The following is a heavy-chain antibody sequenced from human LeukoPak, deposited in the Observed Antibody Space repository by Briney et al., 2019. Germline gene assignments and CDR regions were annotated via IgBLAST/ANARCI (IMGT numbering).Heavy chain of an antibody. CDR1: GGSISSYY. CDR3: ARHEKYSSSWWEFDY. Sequence: SETLSLTCTVSGGSISSYYWSWIRQPPGKGLEWIGYIYYSGSTNYNPSLKSRVTISVDTSKNQFSLKLSSVTAADTAVYYCARHEKYSSSWWEFDYWGQGTLVTVSS. D-gene: IGHD6-13*01. J-gene: IGHJ4*02. V-gene: IGHV4-59*08. CDR2: IYYSGST.